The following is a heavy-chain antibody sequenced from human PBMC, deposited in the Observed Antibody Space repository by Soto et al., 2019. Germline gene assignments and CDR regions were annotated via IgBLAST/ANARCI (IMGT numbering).Heavy chain of an antibody. CDR3: AHTQLSGYCSSTSCYENWFDP. J-gene: IGHJ5*02. D-gene: IGHD2-2*01. Sequence: QITLKESGPTLVKPTQTLTLTCTFSGFSLSTSGVGVGWIRQPPGKALEWLALIYWDDDKRYSPSLKSRLTITKDTSKNQVVLTMTNMDPVDTATYYCAHTQLSGYCSSTSCYENWFDPWGQGTLVTVSS. CDR2: IYWDDDK. CDR1: GFSLSTSGVG. V-gene: IGHV2-5*02.